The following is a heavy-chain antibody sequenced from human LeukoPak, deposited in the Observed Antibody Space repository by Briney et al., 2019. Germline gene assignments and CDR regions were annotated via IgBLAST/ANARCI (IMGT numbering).Heavy chain of an antibody. CDR2: IIPIFGTA. J-gene: IGHJ5*02. CDR3: ARVGSSRENWFDP. CDR1: GGTFSSYA. Sequence: SVKVSCKASGGTFSSYAISWVRQAPGQGLEWMGGIIPIFGTANYAQKFQGRVTITADKSTSTAYMELSSLRSEDTAVYYCARVGSSRENWFDPWGQGTLVTVSS. V-gene: IGHV1-69*06. D-gene: IGHD2-15*01.